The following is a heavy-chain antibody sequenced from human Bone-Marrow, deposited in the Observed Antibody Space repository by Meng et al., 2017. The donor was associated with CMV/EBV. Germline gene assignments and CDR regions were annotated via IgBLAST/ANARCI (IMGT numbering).Heavy chain of an antibody. CDR1: GFTFSSYW. Sequence: GESLKISCAASGFTFSSYWMSWVRQAPGKGLEWVANIKQDGSEKYYVDSVKGRFTISRDNAKNSLYLQMNSLRAEDTAIYYCAKDQTRIAARGYFAYWGPGHLVTVSS. D-gene: IGHD6-6*01. J-gene: IGHJ4*02. CDR2: IKQDGSEK. V-gene: IGHV3-7*03. CDR3: AKDQTRIAARGYFAY.